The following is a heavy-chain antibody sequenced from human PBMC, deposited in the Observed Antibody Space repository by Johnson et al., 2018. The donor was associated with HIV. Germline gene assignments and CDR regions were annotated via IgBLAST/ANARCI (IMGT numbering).Heavy chain of an antibody. V-gene: IGHV3-64*04. J-gene: IGHJ3*02. CDR3: ARADGSQAFDI. CDR1: RFSFDDYA. D-gene: IGHD5-24*01. CDR2: ISSNGGST. Sequence: QVQLVESGGGLVQPGRSLRLSCIASRFSFDDYAMHWVRQAPGKGLEYVSAISSNGGSTYYANSVKGRFTISRDNSKNTLYLQMNSLRAEDTAVYYCARADGSQAFDIWGQGTMVTVSS.